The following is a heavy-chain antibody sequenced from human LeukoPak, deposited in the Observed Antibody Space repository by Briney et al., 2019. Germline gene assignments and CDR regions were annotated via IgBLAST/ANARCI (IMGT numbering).Heavy chain of an antibody. CDR2: ISSSSSHT. CDR3: ARDPGGIAVPGLGFAFDI. CDR1: EFAFSDFY. Sequence: PGGSLRLSCGASEFAFSDFYMTWIRQAPGKGLEWVSYISSSSSHTNYADSVKGRFTISRDNAKNSLFLQMNSLRAEDTAVYYCARDPGGIAVPGLGFAFDIWGQGTMVTVSS. J-gene: IGHJ3*02. D-gene: IGHD6-19*01. V-gene: IGHV3-11*06.